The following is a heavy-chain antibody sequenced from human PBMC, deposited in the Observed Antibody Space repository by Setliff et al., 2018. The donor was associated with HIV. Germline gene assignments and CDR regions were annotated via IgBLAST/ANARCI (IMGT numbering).Heavy chain of an antibody. Sequence: VASVKVSCKASGGTFNSHTINWVRQAPGQGLDWMGRIIPILGVANYAQRFQGKVTITADKSTSTAYMELTSLRSADTAVYYCAQLGMVDDFDYWGQGTLVTVSS. D-gene: IGHD1-1*01. V-gene: IGHV1-69*02. CDR2: IIPILGVA. CDR1: GGTFNSHT. J-gene: IGHJ4*02. CDR3: AQLGMVDDFDY.